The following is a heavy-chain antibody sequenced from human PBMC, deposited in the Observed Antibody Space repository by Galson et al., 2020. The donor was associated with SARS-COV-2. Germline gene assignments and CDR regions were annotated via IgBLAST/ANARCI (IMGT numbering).Heavy chain of an antibody. CDR3: AKSEYSYVIVDAFDI. J-gene: IGHJ3*02. D-gene: IGHD3-22*01. CDR1: GFTFSSYG. V-gene: IGHV3-30*18. CDR2: ISYDGSNK. Sequence: GGSLRLSCAASGFTFSSYGMHWVRQAPGKGLEWVAVISYDGSNKYYADSVKGRFTISRDNSKNTLYLQMNSLRAEDTAVYYCAKSEYSYVIVDAFDIWGQGTMVTVSS.